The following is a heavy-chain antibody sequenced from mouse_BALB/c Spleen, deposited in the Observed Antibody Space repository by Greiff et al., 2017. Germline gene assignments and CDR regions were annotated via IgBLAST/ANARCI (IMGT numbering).Heavy chain of an antibody. D-gene: IGHD2-10*02. Sequence: EVHLVESGGGLVKPGGSLKLSCAASGFTFSSYAMSWVRQTPEKRLEWVASISSGGSTYYPDSVKGRFTISRDNARNILYLQMSSLRSEDTAMYYCARAPLGHAMDYWGQGTSVTVSS. CDR2: ISSGGST. CDR3: ARAPLGHAMDY. V-gene: IGHV5-6-5*01. CDR1: GFTFSSYA. J-gene: IGHJ4*01.